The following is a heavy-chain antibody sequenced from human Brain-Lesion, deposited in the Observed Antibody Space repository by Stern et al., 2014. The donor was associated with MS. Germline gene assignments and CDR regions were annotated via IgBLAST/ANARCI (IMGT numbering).Heavy chain of an antibody. D-gene: IGHD3-16*02. V-gene: IGHV3-23*04. CDR2: IRASGGST. CDR3: AKGVWGSYLNAFDM. CDR1: GFRFSSYA. Sequence: EVQLVQSGGGFVQPGGSLRLSCAASGFRFSSYAMSWVRQTPGKGLEWVSGIRASGGSTYYADSVKGRFTISRDKAKNTLFLQMNSLRAEDTAVYYCAKGVWGSYLNAFDMWGQGTMVTVSS. J-gene: IGHJ3*02.